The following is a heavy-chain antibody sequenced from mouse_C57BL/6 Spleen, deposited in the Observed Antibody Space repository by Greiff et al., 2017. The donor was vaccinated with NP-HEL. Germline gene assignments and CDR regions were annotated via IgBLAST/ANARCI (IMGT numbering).Heavy chain of an antibody. CDR1: GYTFTSYW. D-gene: IGHD3-2*02. CDR3: ARRQLRLPYYFDY. J-gene: IGHJ2*01. Sequence: QVQLQQPGAELVRPGSSVKLSCKASGYTFTSYWMDWVKQRPGQGLEWIGNIYPSDSETHYNQKFKDKATLTVDKSSSTAYMQLSSLTSDDSAVYYCARRQLRLPYYFDYWGQGTTLTVSS. V-gene: IGHV1-61*01. CDR2: IYPSDSET.